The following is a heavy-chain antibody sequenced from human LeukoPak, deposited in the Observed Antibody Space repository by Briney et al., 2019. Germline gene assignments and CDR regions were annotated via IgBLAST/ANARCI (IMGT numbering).Heavy chain of an antibody. CDR3: AKGLEGYYDSSGYPGSFDY. CDR2: ISGSGSDI. J-gene: IGHJ4*02. CDR1: GFSFSDSY. V-gene: IGHV3-11*01. Sequence: GGSLRLSCVVSGFSFSDSYMTWIRQTPGKGLEWLAYISGSGSDIYYADSVKGRFTISRDNAKNSLYLQMNSLRAEDTAVYYCAKGLEGYYDSSGYPGSFDYWGQGTLVTVSS. D-gene: IGHD3-22*01.